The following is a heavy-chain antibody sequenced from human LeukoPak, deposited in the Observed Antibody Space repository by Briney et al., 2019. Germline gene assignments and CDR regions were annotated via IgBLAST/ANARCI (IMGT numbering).Heavy chain of an antibody. V-gene: IGHV1-69*05. Sequence: GSSVKVSCKASGGTFSSYAISWVRQAPGQGLGWMGGIIPIFGTANNEQKFQGRVTITTDESTSTAYMELSSLRSEDTAVYYCARGQGYNYAPFDYWGQGTLVTVSS. CDR2: IIPIFGTA. J-gene: IGHJ4*02. D-gene: IGHD5-18*01. CDR1: GGTFSSYA. CDR3: ARGQGYNYAPFDY.